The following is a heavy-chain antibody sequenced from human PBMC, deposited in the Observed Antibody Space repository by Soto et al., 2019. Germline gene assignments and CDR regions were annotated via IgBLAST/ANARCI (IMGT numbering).Heavy chain of an antibody. CDR1: GYTFTSYP. V-gene: IGHV1-3*01. D-gene: IGHD5-18*01. Sequence: AASVKVSCKASGYTFTSYPTHWVRQAPGQRLEWMGWIDAGNGNTKYSQKFRGRVTFTTDTSASTAYMDLSSLRSEDTAVYYCARAGYTYGCHYYRMDVWRQGTTSTVSS. J-gene: IGHJ6*02. CDR2: IDAGNGNT. CDR3: ARAGYTYGCHYYRMDV.